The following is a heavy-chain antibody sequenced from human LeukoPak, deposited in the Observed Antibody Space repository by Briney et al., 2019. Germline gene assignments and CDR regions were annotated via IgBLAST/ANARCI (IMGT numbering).Heavy chain of an antibody. D-gene: IGHD6-19*01. CDR2: INNDGSTT. J-gene: IGHJ4*02. Sequence: GGSLRLSCAASGFTFSSDWMHWVRQAPGKGLVWVSRINNDGSTTAYADSVKGRFTISRDNAKNTLYLQMNSLRAEDTAVYYCARGSYSSGWDWGQGTLVTVSS. V-gene: IGHV3-74*01. CDR3: ARGSYSSGWD. CDR1: GFTFSSDW.